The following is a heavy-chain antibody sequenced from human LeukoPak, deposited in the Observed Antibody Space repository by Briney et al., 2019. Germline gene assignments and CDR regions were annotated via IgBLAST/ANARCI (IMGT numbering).Heavy chain of an antibody. CDR3: ATEYVRWLLGYFQH. CDR2: ISAYNDNT. Sequence: ASVKVSCKASGYTFTSYGISWVRQAPGQGLEWMGWISAYNDNTNYAQKFQGRVTMTEDTSTDTAYMELSSLRSEDTAVYYCATEYVRWLLGYFQHWGQGTLVTVSS. J-gene: IGHJ1*01. V-gene: IGHV1-18*01. CDR1: GYTFTSYG. D-gene: IGHD3-10*02.